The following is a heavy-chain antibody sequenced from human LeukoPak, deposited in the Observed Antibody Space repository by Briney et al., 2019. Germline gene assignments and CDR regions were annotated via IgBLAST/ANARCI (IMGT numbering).Heavy chain of an antibody. CDR1: GFTVSSNS. J-gene: IGHJ6*03. Sequence: PGGSLRLSCTVSGFTVSSNSMSWVRQAPGKGLEWVSFIYSDNTHYSDSVKGRFTISRDNSKNTLYLQMNSLRAEDTAVYYCARTTEGGYSYGYFYYYYMDVWGKGTTVTISS. D-gene: IGHD5-18*01. CDR2: IYSDNT. V-gene: IGHV3-53*01. CDR3: ARTTEGGYSYGYFYYYYMDV.